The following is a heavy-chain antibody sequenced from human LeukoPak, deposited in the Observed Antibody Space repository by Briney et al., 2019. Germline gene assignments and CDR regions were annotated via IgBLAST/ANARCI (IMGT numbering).Heavy chain of an antibody. CDR3: ARETLYYYDSSGYQSWFDP. D-gene: IGHD3-22*01. J-gene: IGHJ5*02. CDR1: GGSISSGGYS. CDR2: IYHSGST. V-gene: IGHV4-30-2*01. Sequence: PSQTLSLTCAVSGGSISSGGYSWSWIRQPPGKGLEWIGYIYHSGSTYYNPSLKSRVTISVDRSKNQFSLKLSSVTAADTAVYYCARETLYYYDSSGYQSWFDPWGQGTLVTVSS.